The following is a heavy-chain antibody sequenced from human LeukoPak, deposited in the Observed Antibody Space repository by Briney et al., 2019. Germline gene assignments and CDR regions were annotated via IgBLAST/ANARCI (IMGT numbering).Heavy chain of an antibody. CDR3: ATGTYCGGDCYSGWNY. D-gene: IGHD2-21*02. V-gene: IGHV3-30-3*01. Sequence: PGRSLRLSCAASGFTFSSYAMHWVRQAPGKGLEWVAVISYDGSNKYYADSVKGRFTISRDNSKNTLYLQMNSLRAEDTAVYYCATGTYCGGDCYSGWNYWGQGTLVTVSS. J-gene: IGHJ4*02. CDR1: GFTFSSYA. CDR2: ISYDGSNK.